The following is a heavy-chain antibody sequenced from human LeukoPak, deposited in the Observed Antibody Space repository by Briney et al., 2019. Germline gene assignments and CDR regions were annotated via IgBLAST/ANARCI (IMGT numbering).Heavy chain of an antibody. D-gene: IGHD6-19*01. CDR1: GYTFTSHY. CDR3: ARAPDIAYSSGWYYSDY. Sequence: ASVKVSCKASGYTFTSHYMHWVRQAPGQGLEWMGIINPSGGSTSYAQKFQGRVTMTRDMSTSTVYMELSSLRSEDTAVYYCARAPDIAYSSGWYYSDYWGQGTLVTVSS. J-gene: IGHJ4*02. V-gene: IGHV1-46*01. CDR2: INPSGGST.